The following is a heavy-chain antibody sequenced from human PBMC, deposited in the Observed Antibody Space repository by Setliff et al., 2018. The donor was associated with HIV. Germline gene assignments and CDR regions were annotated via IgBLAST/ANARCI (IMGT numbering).Heavy chain of an antibody. CDR2: IYTSGST. Sequence: PSETLSLTCTVSGGSISSGSYYWSWIRQPAGKGLEWIGRIYTSGSTKYNPSLKSRVTISVDTSKNQFSLKVSSVTAADTAVYYCARGRYDFWTGYANYFDYWGQGTLVTVSS. V-gene: IGHV4-61*02. J-gene: IGHJ4*02. CDR1: GGSISSGSYY. D-gene: IGHD3-3*01. CDR3: ARGRYDFWTGYANYFDY.